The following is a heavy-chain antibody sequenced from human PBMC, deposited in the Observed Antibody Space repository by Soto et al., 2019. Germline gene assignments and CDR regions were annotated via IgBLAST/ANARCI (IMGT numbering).Heavy chain of an antibody. D-gene: IGHD2-15*01. CDR3: VRDLWKLGWFEA. CDR1: VFTFSDYY. J-gene: IGHJ5*02. CDR2: ISSSGSTI. Sequence: RGSPRLSCAASVFTFSDYYMSWIRHAPGKWLEWVSYISSSGSTIYYADSVKGRFTISRDNAKNSLYLQMNSLRAEDTAVYYCVRDLWKLGWFEAWRQGTLVPVS. V-gene: IGHV3-11*01.